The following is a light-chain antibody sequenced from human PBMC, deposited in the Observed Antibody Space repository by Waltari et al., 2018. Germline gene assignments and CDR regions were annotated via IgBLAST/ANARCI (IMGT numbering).Light chain of an antibody. V-gene: IGKV1-27*01. CDR2: TAS. J-gene: IGKJ2*03. CDR1: QGISKE. Sequence: DIQITQSPSSLSASVGDSVIVTCRASQGISKELNWYEQKPGKAPTLLIYTASTLQTGVSSRFSGSGSGSDFSLTISSLQPEDVATYYCQQDYSPPYSFGQGTKVEIK. CDR3: QQDYSPPYS.